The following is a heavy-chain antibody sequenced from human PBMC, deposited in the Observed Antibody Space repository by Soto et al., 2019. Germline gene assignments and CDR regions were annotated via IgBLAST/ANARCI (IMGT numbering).Heavy chain of an antibody. Sequence: SETLSLTCTVSGGSISSGGYYWSWIRQHPGKGLEWIGYIYYSGSTYYNPSLKSRVTISVDTSKNQFSLKLSSVTAADTAVFYCARGWFGELRCWVGFDPWGQGTLVTVSS. V-gene: IGHV4-31*03. CDR1: GGSISSGGYY. CDR3: ARGWFGELRCWVGFDP. CDR2: IYYSGST. J-gene: IGHJ5*02. D-gene: IGHD3-10*01.